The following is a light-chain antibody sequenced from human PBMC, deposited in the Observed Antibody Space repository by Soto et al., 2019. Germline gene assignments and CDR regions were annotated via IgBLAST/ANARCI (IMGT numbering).Light chain of an antibody. CDR2: SDD. J-gene: IGLJ1*01. V-gene: IGLV1-44*01. Sequence: QSALTQPPSASGTPGQRVTISCSGSSSNIGSNTVNWFQQLPGTAPKLLIYSDDQRPSGVPDRFSGSKSGTSASLAIRGLQSEDEADYYCAAWDDSLNGYVFGTGTKLTVL. CDR3: AAWDDSLNGYV. CDR1: SSNIGSNT.